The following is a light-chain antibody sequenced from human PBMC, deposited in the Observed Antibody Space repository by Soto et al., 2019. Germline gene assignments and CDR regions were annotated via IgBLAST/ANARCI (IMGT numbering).Light chain of an antibody. CDR2: DAF. CDR3: QQRSNWPLFS. V-gene: IGKV3-11*01. CDR1: QSVSSY. Sequence: EIVLTQSPATLSLSPGERATLSCRASQSVSSYLAWYQQKPGQAPRLLIYDAFNRATGIPARFSGSGSGTDFTLPTSSLEPEDFAVYYCQQRSNWPLFSFGPGTKVDI. J-gene: IGKJ3*01.